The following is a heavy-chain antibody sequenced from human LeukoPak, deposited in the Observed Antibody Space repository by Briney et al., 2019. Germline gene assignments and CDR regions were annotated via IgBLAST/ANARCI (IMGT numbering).Heavy chain of an antibody. CDR3: ARDLSSGYWGLDY. D-gene: IGHD3-16*01. V-gene: IGHV1-69*06. CDR2: IIPIFGTA. J-gene: IGHJ4*02. CDR1: GGTFSNYA. Sequence: SVKVSCKASGGTFSNYAISWVRQAPGQGLEWMGGIIPIFGTANYAQKFRGRVTITADKSTRTAYMELSSLRSEDTAVYYCARDLSSGYWGLDYWGQGTLVTVSS.